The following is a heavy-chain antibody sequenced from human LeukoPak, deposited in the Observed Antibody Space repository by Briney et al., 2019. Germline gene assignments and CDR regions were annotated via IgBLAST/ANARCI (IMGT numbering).Heavy chain of an antibody. D-gene: IGHD6-13*01. CDR3: AKTERGHSSSWYWFNFDY. CDR1: GFTFDDYA. J-gene: IGHJ4*02. CDR2: ISWNSGSI. V-gene: IGHV3-9*01. Sequence: GRSLRLSCAASGFTFDDYAMHWVRQAPGKGLEWVSGISWNSGSIGYADSVKGRFTISRDNAKNSLYLQMNSLRAEDTALYYCAKTERGHSSSWYWFNFDYWGQGTLVTVSS.